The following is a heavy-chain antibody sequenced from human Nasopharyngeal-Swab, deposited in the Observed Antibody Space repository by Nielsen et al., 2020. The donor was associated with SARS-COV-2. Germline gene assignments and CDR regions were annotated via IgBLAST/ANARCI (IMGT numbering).Heavy chain of an antibody. CDR3: ARDAPAHYGPFY. J-gene: IGHJ4*02. CDR1: GFTFSSFG. V-gene: IGHV3-30*03. Sequence: GESLKISCAASGFTFSSFGMHWVRPAPGKGLEWVAFIAHDASNEYYGDSGKGRLSISRDSSKNTMYLQMDSLRGEDTAVYYCARDAPAHYGPFYWGRGTLVTVSS. D-gene: IGHD4-17*01. CDR2: IAHDASNE.